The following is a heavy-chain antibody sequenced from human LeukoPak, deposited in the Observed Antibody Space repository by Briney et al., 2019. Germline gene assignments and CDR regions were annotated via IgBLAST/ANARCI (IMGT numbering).Heavy chain of an antibody. Sequence: SETPSLTCTVSGGSISSYYWNWIRQPPGEGLEWIGYIYYSGSTNYNPSLKSRVIISIDTTKNQFSLKLNSVTAADTAVYYCARARGTTVTTRYFDLWGRGTLVTVSS. CDR2: IYYSGST. D-gene: IGHD4-11*01. CDR1: GGSISSYY. CDR3: ARARGTTVTTRYFDL. V-gene: IGHV4-59*01. J-gene: IGHJ2*01.